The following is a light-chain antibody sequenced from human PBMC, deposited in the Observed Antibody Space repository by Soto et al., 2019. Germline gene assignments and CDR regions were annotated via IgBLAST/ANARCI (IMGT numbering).Light chain of an antibody. V-gene: IGKV3-15*01. CDR3: QQYHAWPPGT. Sequence: DIVMTQSPAILSVSPGERATLSCRASQSVETFLAWFQHKAGQAPRLLIFGASPRAAGVPARFSGGGSGTEFTLTIDSLRSEDFAVYFCQQYHAWPPGTFGGGTKVEIK. J-gene: IGKJ4*01. CDR2: GAS. CDR1: QSVETF.